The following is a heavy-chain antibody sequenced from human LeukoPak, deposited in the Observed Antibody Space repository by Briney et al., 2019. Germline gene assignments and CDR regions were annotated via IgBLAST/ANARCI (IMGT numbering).Heavy chain of an antibody. D-gene: IGHD2-15*01. CDR2: IGGSGATT. J-gene: IGHJ3*01. Sequence: GGSLRLSCAASGFTFFTYTMGWVRQAPGKGLEWVSAIGGSGATTYYADSVKGRFTISRDNSENTLYLIMNSLRAEDTAVYHCAKDGGARGRPDALDVWGQGTMVTVSS. V-gene: IGHV3-23*01. CDR3: AKDGGARGRPDALDV. CDR1: GFTFFTYT.